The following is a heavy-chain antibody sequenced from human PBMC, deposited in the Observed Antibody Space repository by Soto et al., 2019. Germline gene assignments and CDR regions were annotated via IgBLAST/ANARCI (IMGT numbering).Heavy chain of an antibody. CDR3: VRGTPTPGLDI. V-gene: IGHV3-23*01. Sequence: PGGSLRLSCVASGFTFSTYAMSWVRQAPGKGLEWVSAISGSGGNTFYVDSVRGRFSTSRDSTRNSLYLNMDSLRVEDTATYYCVRGTPTPGLDIWGRGTTVTVSS. D-gene: IGHD1-7*01. CDR2: ISGSGGNT. CDR1: GFTFSTYA. J-gene: IGHJ6*02.